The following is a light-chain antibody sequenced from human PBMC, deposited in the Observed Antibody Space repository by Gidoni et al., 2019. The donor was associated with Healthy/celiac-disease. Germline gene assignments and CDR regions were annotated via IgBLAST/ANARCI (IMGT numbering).Light chain of an antibody. Sequence: EIVIPQPPAPLPVSPGERATLSCRASQSVSSSLAWYQQKPGQAPRPLINGASTRTAGIPARFSSSGSGTEFTLTISSLLSEDFAVYYCQQYNNWRPWTFGQGTRVEIK. CDR3: QQYNNWRPWT. CDR2: GAS. V-gene: IGKV3-15*01. CDR1: QSVSSS. J-gene: IGKJ1*01.